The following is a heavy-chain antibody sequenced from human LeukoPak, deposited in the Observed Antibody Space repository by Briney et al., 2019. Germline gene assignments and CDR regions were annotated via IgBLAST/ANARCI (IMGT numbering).Heavy chain of an antibody. CDR2: SISDAAGGTT. Sequence: GGCLRRSCAAAGFIFSRAWMSWVRQAAARGRVGGGCSISDAAGGTTNYAAPVKGRFTISRDDSGNSLYLKIDSPKSEDTAFYFCTADLPGGWSDYFDYWGQGILVTVSS. D-gene: IGHD6-19*01. CDR3: TADLPGGWSDYFDY. CDR1: GFIFSRAW. V-gene: IGHV3-15*01. J-gene: IGHJ4*02.